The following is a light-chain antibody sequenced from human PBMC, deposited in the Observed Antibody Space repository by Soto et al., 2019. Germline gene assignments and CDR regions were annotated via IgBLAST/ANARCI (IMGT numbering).Light chain of an antibody. CDR1: QTVLYRSNNKNY. Sequence: DIVMTQSPASLAVSLGERATINCKSSQTVLYRSNNKNYLAWYQQKPGQPPKLLISWASTREFGVPDRFSGSGSGTDFTLTISSLQAEDVAVYYCQQYYSTLWTFGQGTKVEVK. V-gene: IGKV4-1*01. CDR2: WAS. CDR3: QQYYSTLWT. J-gene: IGKJ1*01.